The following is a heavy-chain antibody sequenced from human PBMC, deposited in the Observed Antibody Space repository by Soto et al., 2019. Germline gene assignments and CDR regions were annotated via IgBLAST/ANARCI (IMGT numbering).Heavy chain of an antibody. CDR3: AVSIVVPAAGDLLHYYYYYMDV. V-gene: IGHV3-72*01. CDR2: TRNKANSYTT. J-gene: IGHJ6*03. Sequence: GGSLRLSCAASGFTFSDHYMDWVRQAPGKGLEWVGRTRNKANSYTTEYAASVKGRFTISRDDSKNSLYLQMNSLKTEDTAVYYCAVSIVVPAAGDLLHYYYYYMDVWGKGTTVTVSS. CDR1: GFTFSDHY. D-gene: IGHD2-2*01.